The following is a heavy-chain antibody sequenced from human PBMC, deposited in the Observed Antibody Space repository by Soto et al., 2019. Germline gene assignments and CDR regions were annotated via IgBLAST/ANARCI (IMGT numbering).Heavy chain of an antibody. CDR3: ARDGPREDHSWFSHYYYYYAMDV. D-gene: IGHD4-4*01. CDR2: INQDGSEK. J-gene: IGHJ6*02. Sequence: GGSLRLSCAASGFTFSSYGMHWVRQAPGKGLEWVANINQDGSEKYYVDSVKGRFTISRDNAESSLYLQLNSLRPEDTAVYYCARDGPREDHSWFSHYYYYYAMDVWGQGTTVTVSS. CDR1: GFTFSSYG. V-gene: IGHV3-7*01.